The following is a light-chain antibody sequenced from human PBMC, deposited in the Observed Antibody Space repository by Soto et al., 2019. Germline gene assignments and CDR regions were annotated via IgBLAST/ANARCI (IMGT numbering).Light chain of an antibody. J-gene: IGKJ2*01. CDR2: YAS. V-gene: IGKV3-11*01. Sequence: EIVLTQSPATLSLSPGERATLSCRASQSVSSYLAWYQQKPGQAPRLLIYYASNRATGIPARFSGSGSGTDVTLTISSIYPEDFAVYSCQQRSNWPPYTFGQGTKMEIK. CDR3: QQRSNWPPYT. CDR1: QSVSSY.